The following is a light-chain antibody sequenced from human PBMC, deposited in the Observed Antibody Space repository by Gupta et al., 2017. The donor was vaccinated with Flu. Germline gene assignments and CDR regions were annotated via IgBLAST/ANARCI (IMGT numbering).Light chain of an antibody. Sequence: SPCTRNSSGIGGYDDVARYQQPPGKAPKLMLFEVSRRPAGSSDRFSGSRSGNTASITISGLRAEEEAFYYCGSETNANTVVVFGGGTKLTVL. J-gene: IGLJ2*01. CDR1: SSGIGGYDD. CDR3: GSETNANTVVV. V-gene: IGLV2-14*01. CDR2: EVS.